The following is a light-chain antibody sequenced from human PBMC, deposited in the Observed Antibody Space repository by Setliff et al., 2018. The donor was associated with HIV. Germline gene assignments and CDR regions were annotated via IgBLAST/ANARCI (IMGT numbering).Light chain of an antibody. V-gene: IGLV2-14*01. J-gene: IGLJ1*01. CDR3: SSYTSSSPRDG. Sequence: QSALTQPASVSGSPGQSITISCTGTSSDVGGYNYVSWYQQHPGKAPKLMIYEVSNRPSGVSDRFSGSKSGNTASLTISGLQTEDEADYFCSSYTSSSPRDGFGTGTKGTVL. CDR1: SSDVGGYNY. CDR2: EVS.